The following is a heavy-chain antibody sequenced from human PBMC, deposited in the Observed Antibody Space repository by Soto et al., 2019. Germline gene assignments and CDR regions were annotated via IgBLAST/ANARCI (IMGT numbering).Heavy chain of an antibody. CDR2: ISYDGSNK. CDR1: GFTFSSYG. V-gene: IGHV3-30*03. CDR3: AYTQGSGS. J-gene: IGHJ5*02. D-gene: IGHD3-10*01. Sequence: QVQLVESGGGVVQPGRSLRLSCAASGFTFSSYGMHWVRQAPGKGLEWVAVISYDGSNKYYADSVKGRFTISRDNSKNPLYLQMNSLRAEDTAVYYCAYTQGSGSWGQGTLVTVSS.